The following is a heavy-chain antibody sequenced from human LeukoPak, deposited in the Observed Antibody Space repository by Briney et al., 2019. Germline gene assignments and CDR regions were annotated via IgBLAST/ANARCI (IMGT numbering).Heavy chain of an antibody. J-gene: IGHJ4*02. D-gene: IGHD2-2*01. CDR1: GFTFSTYG. CDR2: ISYDGSNK. V-gene: IGHV3-30*19. Sequence: GGSLRLSCAASGFTFSTYGMLWVRQAPGKGLEWVAVISYDGSNKYYADSVKGRFTISRDNSKNTLYLQMNSLRAEDTAVYYCARPEYCSSTSCYAPFDYWGQGTLVTVSS. CDR3: ARPEYCSSTSCYAPFDY.